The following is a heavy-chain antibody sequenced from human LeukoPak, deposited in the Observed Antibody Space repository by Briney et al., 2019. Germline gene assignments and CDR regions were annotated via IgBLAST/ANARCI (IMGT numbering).Heavy chain of an antibody. CDR1: GFIFSSYA. J-gene: IGHJ4*02. D-gene: IGHD3-10*01. CDR3: VKGRGGEAGRGFDY. CDR2: ISYNGGST. Sequence: PGGSLRLSCSASGFIFSSYALHWVRQAPGKGLEYVSAISYNGGSTHYTDSVKGRFTISRDNSKNTLFLQMSSLRAEDTAMYYCVKGRGGEAGRGFDYWGQGTLVTVSS. V-gene: IGHV3-64D*06.